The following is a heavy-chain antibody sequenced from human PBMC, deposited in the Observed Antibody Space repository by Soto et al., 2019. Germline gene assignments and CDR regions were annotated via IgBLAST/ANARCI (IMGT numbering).Heavy chain of an antibody. J-gene: IGHJ4*02. CDR2: IFYSGST. CDR1: VGSVNGYY. V-gene: IGHV4-59*02. CDR3: ARLNKYTSGWSTFEY. D-gene: IGHD6-19*01. Sequence: SETLSFTCAVYVGSVNGYYWNLIRQPPGKGLECIWWIFYSGSTNYSPSLESRVTISVDTSKNQFSLNLNSVTAADTAVYYCARLNKYTSGWSTFEYWGQGTMVTVSS.